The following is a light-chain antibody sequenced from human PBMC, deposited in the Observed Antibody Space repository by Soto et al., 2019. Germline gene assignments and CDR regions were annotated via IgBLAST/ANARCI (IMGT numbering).Light chain of an antibody. Sequence: EIVLTQSPGTLSLSPGERATLSCRASQSVSSSYLAWYQQKPGQAPRLLIYGASSRATGIPDRFSGSGSGTDFTTTISRLEPADFAVDYCQQYGSSPRFTFGPGTKVDIK. CDR2: GAS. CDR3: QQYGSSPRFT. V-gene: IGKV3-20*01. CDR1: QSVSSSY. J-gene: IGKJ3*01.